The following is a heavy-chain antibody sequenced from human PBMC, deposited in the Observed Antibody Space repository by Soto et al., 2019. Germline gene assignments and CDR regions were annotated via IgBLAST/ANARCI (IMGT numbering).Heavy chain of an antibody. V-gene: IGHV3-33*01. CDR3: ASEAYEAYGDYSSY. CDR1: GFTFSSYG. CDR2: IWYDGSNK. Sequence: QVQLVESGGGVVQPGRSLRLSCAASGFTFSSYGMHWVRQAPGKGLEWVAVIWYDGSNKYYTDSVKGRFTISRDNSKNTLYLQMNSIRAEDTAVYYWASEAYEAYGDYSSYWGQGTLVTVSS. D-gene: IGHD4-17*01. J-gene: IGHJ4*02.